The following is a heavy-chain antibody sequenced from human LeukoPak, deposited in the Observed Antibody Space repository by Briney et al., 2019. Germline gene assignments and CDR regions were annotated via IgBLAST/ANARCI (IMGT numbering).Heavy chain of an antibody. CDR2: IYYSGST. V-gene: IGHV4-39*01. CDR3: ARGRKWIQLWSLDY. J-gene: IGHJ4*02. CDR1: GGSISSSTYY. Sequence: PSETLSLTCTVSGGSISSSTYYWGWIRQPPGKGLEWIGNIYYSGSTYYNPSLKSRVTISVDTSRNQFSLKLSSVTAADTAVYYCARGRKWIQLWSLDYWGQGTLVTVSS. D-gene: IGHD5-18*01.